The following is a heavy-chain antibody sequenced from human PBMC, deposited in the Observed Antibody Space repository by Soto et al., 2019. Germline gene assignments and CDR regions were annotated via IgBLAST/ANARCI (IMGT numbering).Heavy chain of an antibody. V-gene: IGHV3-48*03. CDR1: GFTFSSYE. CDR2: ISSSGSTI. D-gene: IGHD2-2*01. CDR3: ARDQGQLLPDGGYYYGMDV. J-gene: IGHJ6*02. Sequence: GGSLRLSCAASGFTFSSYEMNWVRQAPGKGLEWVSYISSSGSTIYYADSVKGRFTISRDNAKNSLYLQMNSLRAEDTAVYYCARDQGQLLPDGGYYYGMDVWGQGTTVTVSS.